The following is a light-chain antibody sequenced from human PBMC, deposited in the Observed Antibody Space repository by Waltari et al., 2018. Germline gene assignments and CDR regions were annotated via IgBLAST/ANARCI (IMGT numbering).Light chain of an antibody. CDR2: DAS. V-gene: IGKV3-11*01. Sequence: EIVLTQSPATLSLYPGERATLSCRASQSVSSYLAWYQQKPGQAPRLLIYDASNRATGIPARFSGSGSGTDFTLTITSLEPEDFAVYYCQQRSNWPAFGGGTKVGIK. CDR1: QSVSSY. CDR3: QQRSNWPA. J-gene: IGKJ4*01.